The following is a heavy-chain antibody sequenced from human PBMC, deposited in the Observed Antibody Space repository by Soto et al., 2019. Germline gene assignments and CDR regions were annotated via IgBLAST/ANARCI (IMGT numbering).Heavy chain of an antibody. Sequence: GGSLRLSCAASGFTFTTYTMHWVRQAPGKGLEWVAVISYGGSKIYYADSVKGRFTISRDNSKNTLYLQMNSLRPDDMAIYYCARELATDGGNWLDPWGQGTLVTVSS. D-gene: IGHD5-12*01. CDR3: ARELATDGGNWLDP. V-gene: IGHV3-30-3*01. CDR1: GFTFTTYT. CDR2: ISYGGSKI. J-gene: IGHJ5*02.